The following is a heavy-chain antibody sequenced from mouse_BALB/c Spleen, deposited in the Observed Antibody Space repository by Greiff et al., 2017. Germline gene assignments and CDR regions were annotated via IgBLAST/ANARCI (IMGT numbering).Heavy chain of an antibody. CDR2: ISSGGST. J-gene: IGHJ4*01. Sequence: EVKLVESGGGLVKPGGSLKLSCAASGFTFSSYAMSWVRQTPEKRLEWVASISSGGSTYYPDSVKGRFTISRDNARNILYLQMSSLRSEDTAMYYCARGGGITKGYAMDYWGQGTSVTVSS. CDR1: GFTFSSYA. D-gene: IGHD2-4*01. CDR3: ARGGGITKGYAMDY. V-gene: IGHV5-6-5*01.